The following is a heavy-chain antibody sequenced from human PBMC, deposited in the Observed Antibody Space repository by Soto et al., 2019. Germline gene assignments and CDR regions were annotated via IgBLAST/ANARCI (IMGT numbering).Heavy chain of an antibody. D-gene: IGHD2-2*03. CDR1: GFTFSSYA. CDR3: AKVDKGYFDY. CDR2: ISGSGGST. J-gene: IGHJ4*02. Sequence: PGGALRLSCAASGFTFSSYAISWVRQAPGKGLEWVSAISGSGGSTYYADSVKGRFTISRDNSKNTLYLQMNSLRAEDTAVYYCAKVDKGYFDYWGQGTLVNVSS. V-gene: IGHV3-23*01.